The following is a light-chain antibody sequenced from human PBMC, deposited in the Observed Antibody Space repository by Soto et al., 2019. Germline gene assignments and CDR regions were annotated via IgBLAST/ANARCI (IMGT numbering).Light chain of an antibody. CDR3: HQFGGSPLT. V-gene: IGKV3-20*01. CDR2: GAS. J-gene: IGKJ5*01. Sequence: EIVLTQSPGTLSLSPGERATLSCRASQSVSSSYLAWYQQKPGQAPRLLIYGASSRATGIPDRFSGSGSGKDFPFTFSILELEDFEVYYVHQFGGSPLTLAQGPGLDIK. CDR1: QSVSSSY.